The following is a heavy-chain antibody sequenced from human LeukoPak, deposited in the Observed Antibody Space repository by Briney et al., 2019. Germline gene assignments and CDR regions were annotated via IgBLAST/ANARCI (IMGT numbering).Heavy chain of an antibody. CDR2: IYHSGST. J-gene: IGHJ3*02. CDR3: ARDRGMATITLDAFDI. D-gene: IGHD5-24*01. Sequence: SETLSLTCTVSGGSISSGGYYWRWIRQPPGKGLEWIGYIYHSGSTYYNPSLKSRVTISVDRSKNQFSLKLSSVTAADTAVYYCARDRGMATITLDAFDIWGQGTMVTVSS. V-gene: IGHV4-30-2*01. CDR1: GGSISSGGYY.